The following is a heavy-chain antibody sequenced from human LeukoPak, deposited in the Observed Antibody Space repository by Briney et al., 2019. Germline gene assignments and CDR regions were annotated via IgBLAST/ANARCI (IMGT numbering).Heavy chain of an antibody. V-gene: IGHV3-74*01. D-gene: IGHD2-21*01. J-gene: IGHJ6*03. CDR2: INTDGSST. CDR3: ERGLVGLYYYYYYMDV. Sequence: GGSLRLSCAVSGFTFSNYWMYWVRQAPGKGLVWVSRINTDGSSTTYADSVKGRFTISRDNAKNTVHLQMNSLRAEDTAVYYCERGLVGLYYYYYYMDVWGKGTTVTVSS. CDR1: GFTFSNYW.